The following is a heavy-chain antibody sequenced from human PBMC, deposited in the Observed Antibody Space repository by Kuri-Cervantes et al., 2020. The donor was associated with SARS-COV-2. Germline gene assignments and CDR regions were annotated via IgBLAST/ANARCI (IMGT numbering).Heavy chain of an antibody. CDR2: ISYDGGYE. D-gene: IGHD3-22*01. CDR1: GFSFSNYA. CDR3: ARDPYVGSGYYLLDF. Sequence: GESLKISCAASGFSFSNYAMHWVRQAPGKGLEWVAIISYDGGYENYADFVQGRFTISRDNDKHTLYLQVNIVKTEDTAVYYCARDPYVGSGYYLLDFWGQGTLVTVSS. J-gene: IGHJ4*02. V-gene: IGHV3-33*08.